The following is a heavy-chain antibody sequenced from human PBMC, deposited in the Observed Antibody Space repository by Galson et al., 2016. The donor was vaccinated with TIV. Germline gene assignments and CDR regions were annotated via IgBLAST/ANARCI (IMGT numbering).Heavy chain of an antibody. CDR2: IRSIFDGGTT. J-gene: IGHJ4*01. V-gene: IGHV3-15*01. CDR3: TAANWGFFWADY. D-gene: IGHD7-27*01. Sequence: LRLSCAASGFPFSNTWMSWVRQAPGKGLAWVGHIRSIFDGGTTEYAAPVKGRFTISRDDTERTMYLQMNSLKTEDTAVYYCTAANWGFFWADYWGYGTLVTVSS. CDR1: GFPFSNTW.